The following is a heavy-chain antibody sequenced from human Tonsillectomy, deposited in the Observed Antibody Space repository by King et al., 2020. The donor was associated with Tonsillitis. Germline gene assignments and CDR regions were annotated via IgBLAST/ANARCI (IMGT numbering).Heavy chain of an antibody. CDR2: INPNSGGT. CDR3: ARGGSSSSLNYYYGLDV. J-gene: IGHJ6*02. Sequence: VQLVESGAEVKKPGASVKVSCKASGYSFTAYYMHWVRQAPGQGLECMGWINPNSGGTNYAQKFQGRVTLTRDTSISTAYMELSRLRSYGTAVYYWARGGSSSSLNYYYGLDVWGQGTTVTVSS. CDR1: GYSFTAYY. D-gene: IGHD6-13*01. V-gene: IGHV1-2*02.